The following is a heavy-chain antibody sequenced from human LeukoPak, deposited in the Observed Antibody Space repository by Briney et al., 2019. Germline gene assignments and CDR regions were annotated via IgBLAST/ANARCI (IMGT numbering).Heavy chain of an antibody. Sequence: GGSLRLSCAASGFTFSSYAMSWVRQAPGKGLEWVAVIWYDGSNKYYADSVKGRFTISRDNSKNTLYLQMNSLRAEDTAVYYCARDLLWFGELLPYYYYGMDVWGQGTTVTVSS. CDR2: IWYDGSNK. CDR1: GFTFSSYA. J-gene: IGHJ6*02. V-gene: IGHV3-33*08. CDR3: ARDLLWFGELLPYYYYGMDV. D-gene: IGHD3-10*01.